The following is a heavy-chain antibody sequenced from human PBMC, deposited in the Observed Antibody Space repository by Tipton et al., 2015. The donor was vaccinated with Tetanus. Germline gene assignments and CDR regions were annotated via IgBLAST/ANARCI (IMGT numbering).Heavy chain of an antibody. D-gene: IGHD2-2*01. CDR2: IYYRGST. Sequence: TLSLTCSVSGDSIRSEDYYWGWIRQSPGKGLEWLGYIYYRGSTYNNPSLKSRVCISLDASKNQFSLNLNSVTAADSAPYYCARLTCSSPSCYFYYYYYVDVWGTGTAVAVSS. CDR1: GDSIRSEDYY. CDR3: ARLTCSSPSCYFYYYYYVDV. V-gene: IGHV4-30-4*01. J-gene: IGHJ6*03.